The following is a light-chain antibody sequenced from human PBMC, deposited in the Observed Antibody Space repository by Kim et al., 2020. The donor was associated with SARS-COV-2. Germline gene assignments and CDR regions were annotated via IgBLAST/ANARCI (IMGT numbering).Light chain of an antibody. J-gene: IGKJ2*01. Sequence: EVVLTQSPGTLSLSAGDKVTHSCRTSQSIGRSYLAWYQQKPGQPPRLLIYATSERATGIPDRFSGSGSGTDFTLTISRLEPEDFAVYFCQQYDNSPYTCRQGTKVE. CDR3: QQYDNSPYT. CDR1: QSIGRSY. CDR2: ATS. V-gene: IGKV3-20*01.